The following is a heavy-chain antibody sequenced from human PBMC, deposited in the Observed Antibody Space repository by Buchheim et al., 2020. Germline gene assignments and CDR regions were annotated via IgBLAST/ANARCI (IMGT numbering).Heavy chain of an antibody. D-gene: IGHD2-2*01. CDR2: ICGVGGST. J-gene: IGHJ4*02. V-gene: IGHV3-23*01. Sequence: EVQLLESGGGLVQPGGSLRLSCAASGFTLSSYAMSWVRQAPGKGLEWVSGICGVGGSTYYADSVKGRFTISRDNSKNTPYLQMNSLKAEDTTVYYCAKGGSSTSYYFDYWGQGTL. CDR1: GFTLSSYA. CDR3: AKGGSSTSYYFDY.